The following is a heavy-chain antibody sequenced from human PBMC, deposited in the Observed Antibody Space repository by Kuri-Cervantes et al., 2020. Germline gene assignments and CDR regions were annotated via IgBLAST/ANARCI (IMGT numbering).Heavy chain of an antibody. J-gene: IGHJ6*02. V-gene: IGHV1-18*01. D-gene: IGHD3-10*01. CDR1: GYTFTSYG. CDR2: ISAYNGNT. Sequence: ASVKVSCKASGYTFTSYGISWVRQAPGQGLEWMGWISAYNGNTNYAQKLQGRVTMTTDTSTSTAYMELRSLRSDDTAVYYCARMRAMVRLRREHYYGMDVWGQGTTVTVSS. CDR3: ARMRAMVRLRREHYYGMDV.